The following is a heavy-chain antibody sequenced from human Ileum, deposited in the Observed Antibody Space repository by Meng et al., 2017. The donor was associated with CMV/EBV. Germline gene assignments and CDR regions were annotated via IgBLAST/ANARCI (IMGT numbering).Heavy chain of an antibody. CDR3: ASHRYAANYYSDY. V-gene: IGHV4-59*13. J-gene: IGHJ4*02. CDR1: GGPMSDYY. CDR2: VFYTGDY. D-gene: IGHD3-16*01. Sequence: SQTLSLTCTVSGGPMSDYYWTWIRQSPGKGLEWIGYVFYTGDYNYNPALESRVSMSVDTSKKQFSLNLSAVTAADTAVYYCASHRYAANYYSDYWAQGMLVNGAS.